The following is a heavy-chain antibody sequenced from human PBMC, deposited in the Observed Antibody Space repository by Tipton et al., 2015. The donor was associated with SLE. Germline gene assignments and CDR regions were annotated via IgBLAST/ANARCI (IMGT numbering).Heavy chain of an antibody. D-gene: IGHD3-16*01. CDR1: GYIFTKCW. J-gene: IGHJ4*02. Sequence: QSGAEVKEPGESLKISCKGSGYIFTKCWIGWVRQMPGKGLEWMGIIYPGDSDTRYSPSFQGQVTISADKSIDTAYLQWSSLKASDTAMYYGARLRGGRGYYFDYWGQGTLVTVSS. CDR3: ARLRGGRGYYFDY. CDR2: IYPGDSDT. V-gene: IGHV5-51*03.